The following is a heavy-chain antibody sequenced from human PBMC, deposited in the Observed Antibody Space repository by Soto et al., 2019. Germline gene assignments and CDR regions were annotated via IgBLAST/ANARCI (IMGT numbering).Heavy chain of an antibody. Sequence: EMQLVESGGGLVPPGRSLRLSCAGFGFKFEDYAMHWVRQVPGKGLEWVSYINWNSGKVKYADSVKGRFTISGDNAKNSLYLHMTSLKSEDTALYYCAKAGCSDANCHFWALESWGQGTLVSVSS. D-gene: IGHD6-19*01. CDR3: AKAGCSDANCHFWALES. CDR2: INWNSGKV. J-gene: IGHJ4*02. V-gene: IGHV3-9*01. CDR1: GFKFEDYA.